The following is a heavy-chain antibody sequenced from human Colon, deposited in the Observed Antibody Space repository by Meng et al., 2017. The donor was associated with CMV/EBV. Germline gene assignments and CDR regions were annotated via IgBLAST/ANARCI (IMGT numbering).Heavy chain of an antibody. J-gene: IGHJ4*02. CDR2: ISTYNGNT. CDR3: ARAREVGYSAYDYYDF. Sequence: YTFSSCGISWVRQAPGQGLEWMGWISTYNGNTDYAQKFQGRVTMTTDTLTSTAYMELTSLKSDDTAVFYCARAREVGYSAYDYYDFWGQGTLVTVSS. D-gene: IGHD5-12*01. V-gene: IGHV1-18*01. CDR1: YTFSSCG.